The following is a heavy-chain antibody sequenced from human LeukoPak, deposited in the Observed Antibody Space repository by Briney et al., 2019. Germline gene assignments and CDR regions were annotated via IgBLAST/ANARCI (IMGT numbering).Heavy chain of an antibody. V-gene: IGHV3-21*04. CDR2: IDTTSSDI. CDR1: GFTFRGYS. J-gene: IGHJ4*02. Sequence: PGGSLRLSCAASGFTFRGYSMSWVRQAPGKGLEWVSSIDTTSSDIHYADSLKGRFTISRDNSKNTLYLQLNSVRAEDTAIYYCAKAGPVVRGFIGYYWGQGTLVTVSS. D-gene: IGHD3-10*01. CDR3: AKAGPVVRGFIGYY.